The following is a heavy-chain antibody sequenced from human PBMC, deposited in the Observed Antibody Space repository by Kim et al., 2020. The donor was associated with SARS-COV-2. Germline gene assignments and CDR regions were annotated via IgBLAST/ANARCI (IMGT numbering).Heavy chain of an antibody. CDR3: AALDTVQVPGGI. V-gene: IGHV3-7*01. D-gene: IGHD3-10*01. J-gene: IGHJ4*02. Sequence: YVDSGKGRFTMSRDNAKNSLYLKMSSRRAEDTAIYYCAALDTVQVPGGIWGQGTLVTVSS.